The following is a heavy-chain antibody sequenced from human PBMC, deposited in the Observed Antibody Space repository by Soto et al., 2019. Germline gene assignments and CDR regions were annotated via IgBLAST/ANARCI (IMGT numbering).Heavy chain of an antibody. CDR2: IYPGDSET. D-gene: IGHD6-19*01. CDR3: VKQHPLDSRAWHN. J-gene: IGHJ4*02. V-gene: IGHV5-51*01. CDR1: GYSFPSFW. Sequence: GESLKISCKVAGYSFPSFWIGWVRQMPGKGLEWLGSIYPGDSETRYSPSFQGEVTISADKSITTAYLHWSSLRASDTATYYCVKQHPLDSRAWHNWGQGTLVTVSS.